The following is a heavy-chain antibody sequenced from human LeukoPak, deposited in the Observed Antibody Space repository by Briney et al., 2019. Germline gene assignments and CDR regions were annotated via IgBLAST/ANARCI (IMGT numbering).Heavy chain of an antibody. D-gene: IGHD6-13*01. V-gene: IGHV4-34*01. CDR2: ISHSGST. CDR1: GGSFSGYY. CDR3: ARGPPRRQLAPRYFDY. J-gene: IGHJ4*02. Sequence: PSETLSLTCAVYGGSFSGYYWSWIRQPPGKGLEWIGEISHSGSTNYNPSLKSRVTISVDTSKNQFSLKLSSVTAADTAVYYCARGPPRRQLAPRYFDYWGQGTLVTVSS.